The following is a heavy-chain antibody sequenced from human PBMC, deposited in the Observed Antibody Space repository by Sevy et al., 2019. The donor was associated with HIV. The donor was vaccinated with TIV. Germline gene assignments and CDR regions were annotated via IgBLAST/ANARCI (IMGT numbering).Heavy chain of an antibody. D-gene: IGHD3-22*01. Sequence: GGSLRLSCAASGFSVSNNFMSWDRQAPGRGLEWVSVIYSDGGTDYADSVKGRFTISRDNIDNTLYLQMNSLRADDTAVYYCARVGTGYWGQGTLVTVSS. CDR3: ARVGTGY. J-gene: IGHJ4*02. CDR1: GFSVSNNF. V-gene: IGHV3-53*01. CDR2: IYSDGGT.